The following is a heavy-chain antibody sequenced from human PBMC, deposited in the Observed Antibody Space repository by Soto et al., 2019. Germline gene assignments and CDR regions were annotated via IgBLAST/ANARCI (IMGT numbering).Heavy chain of an antibody. Sequence: GGSLRLSCAASGFTFSCYSMNWVRQAPGKGLEWVSSISSSSSYIYYADSVKGRFTISRDNAKNSLYLQMNSLRAEDTAVYYCARFYYDSSGYLPSPYYYYYGMDVWGQGTTVTVSS. CDR1: GFTFSCYS. CDR3: ARFYYDSSGYLPSPYYYYYGMDV. J-gene: IGHJ6*02. CDR2: ISSSSSYI. V-gene: IGHV3-21*01. D-gene: IGHD3-22*01.